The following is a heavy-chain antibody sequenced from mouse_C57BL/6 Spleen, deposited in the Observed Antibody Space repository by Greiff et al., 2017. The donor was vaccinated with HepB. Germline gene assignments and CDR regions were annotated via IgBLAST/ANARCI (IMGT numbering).Heavy chain of an antibody. V-gene: IGHV1-5*01. CDR3: TARDDYDWYFDV. CDR1: GYTFTSYW. J-gene: IGHJ1*03. CDR2: IYPGNSDT. Sequence: EVQLQQSGTVLARPGASVKMSCKTSGYTFTSYWMHWVKQRPGQGLEWIGAIYPGNSDTSYNQKFKGKAKLTAVTSASTAYMELSSLTNEDSAVYYCTARDDYDWYFDVWGTGTTVTVSS. D-gene: IGHD2-4*01.